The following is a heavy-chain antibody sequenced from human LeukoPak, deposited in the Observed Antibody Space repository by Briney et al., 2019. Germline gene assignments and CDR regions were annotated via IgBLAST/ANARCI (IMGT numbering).Heavy chain of an antibody. J-gene: IGHJ5*02. CDR2: IYYTGST. V-gene: IGHV4-59*12. Sequence: SETLSLTCTVSGGSIISYYWTWIRQPPGKGLEWIGYIYYTGSTKYNPSLKSRVTISVDTSKNQFSLKLSSVTAADTAVYYCARDGRGYSYGVGFDPWGQGTLVTVSS. CDR1: GGSIISYY. D-gene: IGHD5-18*01. CDR3: ARDGRGYSYGVGFDP.